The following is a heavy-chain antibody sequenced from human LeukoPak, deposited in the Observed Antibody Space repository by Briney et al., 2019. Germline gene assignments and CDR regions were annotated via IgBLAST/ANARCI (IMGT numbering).Heavy chain of an antibody. CDR1: GYTFTGYY. J-gene: IGHJ6*02. CDR2: INPNSGGT. V-gene: IGHV1-2*02. D-gene: IGHD5-18*01. Sequence: GASVKVSCKASGYTFTGYYMNWVRQAPGQGLGWMGWINPNSGGTNYAQKLQGRVTMTRDTSISTAYMELSRLRSDDPAVYYCARVDTAMVPGGYYYGMDVWGQGTTVTVSS. CDR3: ARVDTAMVPGGYYYGMDV.